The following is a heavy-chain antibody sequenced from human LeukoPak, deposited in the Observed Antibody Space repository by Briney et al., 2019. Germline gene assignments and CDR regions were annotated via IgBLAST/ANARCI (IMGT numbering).Heavy chain of an antibody. D-gene: IGHD3-22*01. CDR3: AREVEYYDSSGYRPHAFDI. V-gene: IGHV4-39*02. J-gene: IGHJ3*02. CDR2: ISYSGGT. Sequence: SETLSLTCTVSDGSIINNNHYWGWTRQPPGKGLEWIGSISYSGGTAYNPSLRSRVTISVDTSKNQSSLKVNSVTAADTAVYYCAREVEYYDSSGYRPHAFDIWGHGTLVTVSS. CDR1: DGSIINNNHY.